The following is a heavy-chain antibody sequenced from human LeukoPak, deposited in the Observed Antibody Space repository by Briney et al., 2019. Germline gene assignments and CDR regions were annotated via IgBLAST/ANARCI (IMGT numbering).Heavy chain of an antibody. Sequence: SETLSLTCAVYGGSFSGYYWSWIRQPPGKGLGWIGEINHSGSTNYNPSLKSRVTISVDTSKNQFSLKLSSVTAADTAVYYCARGLSSGWSGRPYFDYWGQGTLVTVSS. J-gene: IGHJ4*02. CDR3: ARGLSSGWSGRPYFDY. CDR1: GGSFSGYY. CDR2: INHSGST. V-gene: IGHV4-34*01. D-gene: IGHD6-19*01.